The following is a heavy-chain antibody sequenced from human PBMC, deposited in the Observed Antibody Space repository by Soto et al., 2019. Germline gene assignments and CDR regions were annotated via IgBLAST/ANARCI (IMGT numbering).Heavy chain of an antibody. CDR3: ERASLTVAGSIDY. V-gene: IGHV1-2*02. CDR1: GYTFTGYY. CDR2: NNPNTGGT. Sequence: ASLKVSCKASGYTFTGYYMHWLRQAPGQGIEWIGWNNPNTGGTNNPQKYEGRGTMTRDPSISTAYMELSRLRSDDSAVYSCERASLTVAGSIDYWSQGTLVTVSS. D-gene: IGHD6-19*01. J-gene: IGHJ4*02.